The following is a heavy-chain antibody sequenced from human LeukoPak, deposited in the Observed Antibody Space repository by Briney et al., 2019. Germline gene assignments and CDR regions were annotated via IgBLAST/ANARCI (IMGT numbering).Heavy chain of an antibody. CDR1: GFTFSIYA. J-gene: IGHJ5*02. CDR2: IRSKAYGGTT. V-gene: IGHV3-49*04. Sequence: GGSLRLSCAASGFTFSIYAMSWVRQAPGKGLEWVGFIRSKAYGGTTEYAASVKGRFTISRDDSKSIAYLQMNSLKTEDTAVYYCTRGSIVGAIWFDPWGQGTLVTVSS. D-gene: IGHD1-26*01. CDR3: TRGSIVGAIWFDP.